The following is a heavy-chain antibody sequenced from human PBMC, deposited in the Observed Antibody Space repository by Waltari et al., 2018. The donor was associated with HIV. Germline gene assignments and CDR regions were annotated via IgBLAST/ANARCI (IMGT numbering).Heavy chain of an antibody. CDR2: INRDGSTI. CDR1: GSTFSSYW. J-gene: IGHJ6*02. CDR3: ARGQYYSMDV. D-gene: IGHD3-10*01. V-gene: IGHV3-74*01. Sequence: EVQLVESGGGLVQPGGSLRLSCSAPGSTFSSYWLHWVRQAPGKGRVWVSGINRDGSTIRYADSVKGRFTISRDNAKNTLYLQMNSLRAEDTALYYCARGQYYSMDVWGQGTTVTVSS.